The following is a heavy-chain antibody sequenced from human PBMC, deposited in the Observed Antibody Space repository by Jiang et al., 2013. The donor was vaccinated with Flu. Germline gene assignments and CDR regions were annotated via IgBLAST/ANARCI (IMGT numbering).Heavy chain of an antibody. Sequence: VQLVESGGGVVQPGRSLRLSCAASGFTFSSYAMHWVRQAPGKGLEWVAVISYDGSNKYYADSVKGRFTISRDNSKNTLYLQMNSLRAEDTAVYYCASFSSGWYLLDYWGQGTLGHRLL. CDR3: ASFSSGWYLLDY. V-gene: IGHV3-30-3*01. J-gene: IGHJ4*02. D-gene: IGHD6-19*01. CDR1: GFTFSSYA. CDR2: ISYDGSNK.